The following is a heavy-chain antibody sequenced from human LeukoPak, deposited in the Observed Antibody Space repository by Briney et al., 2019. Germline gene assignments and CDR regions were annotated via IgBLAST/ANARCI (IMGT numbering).Heavy chain of an antibody. CDR3: ARGLTGGDPV. CDR2: ISGSGGST. V-gene: IGHV3-23*01. J-gene: IGHJ4*02. D-gene: IGHD7-27*01. CDR1: GFTFSSYG. Sequence: GGTLRLSCAASGFTFSSYGMSWVRQAPGKGLEWVSSISGSGGSTYYADSVKGRFTISRDNSKNTLYLQMNSLRAEDTAVYYCARGLTGGDPVWGQGTLVTVSS.